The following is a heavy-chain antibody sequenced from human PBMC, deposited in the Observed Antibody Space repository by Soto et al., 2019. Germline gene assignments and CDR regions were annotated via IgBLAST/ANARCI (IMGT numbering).Heavy chain of an antibody. D-gene: IGHD6-19*01. CDR2: IYYSGST. CDR1: GGSISSSSYY. CDR3: ARPQGSSGWYGGAFDI. J-gene: IGHJ3*02. Sequence: QLQLQESGPGLVKPSETLSLTCTVSGGSISSSSYYWGWIRQPPGQGLEWIGSIYYSGSTYYNPSLKSRVTISVDTTKNQFSLKLSSVTAADTAVYYCARPQGSSGWYGGAFDIWGQGTMVTVSS. V-gene: IGHV4-39*01.